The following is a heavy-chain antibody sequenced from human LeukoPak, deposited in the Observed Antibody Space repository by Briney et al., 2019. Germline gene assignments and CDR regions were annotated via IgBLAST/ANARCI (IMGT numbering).Heavy chain of an antibody. D-gene: IGHD3-3*01. V-gene: IGHV4-39*07. J-gene: IGHJ5*02. CDR1: GGSISSSSYY. CDR3: ARDAPGHYDFWSAQSWFDP. CDR2: IYYSGST. Sequence: SETLSLTCTVSGGSISSSSYYWGWIRQPPGKGLEWIGSIYYSGSTYYNPSLKSRVTISVDTSKNHFSLKLSSVTAADTAVYYCARDAPGHYDFWSAQSWFDPWGQGTLVTVSS.